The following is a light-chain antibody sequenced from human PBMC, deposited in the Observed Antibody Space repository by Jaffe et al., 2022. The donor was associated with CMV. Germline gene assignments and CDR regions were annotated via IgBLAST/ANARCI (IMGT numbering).Light chain of an antibody. CDR3: QSGDSTATYVV. J-gene: IGLJ2*01. CDR2: KDS. V-gene: IGLV3-25*03. CDR1: ALPKKF. Sequence: SYELTQPPSVSVSPGQTARIPCSGDALPKKFAYWYQQKSGQAPVLVIYKDSERPSGISERFSGSSSGTVVTLTITGVQAEDEADYYCQSGDSTATYVVFGGGTKLSVL.